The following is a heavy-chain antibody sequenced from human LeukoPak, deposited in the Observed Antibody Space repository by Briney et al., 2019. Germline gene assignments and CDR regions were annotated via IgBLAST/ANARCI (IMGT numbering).Heavy chain of an antibody. V-gene: IGHV4-59*01. D-gene: IGHD4-11*01. CDR3: ARSPTGNWFDP. J-gene: IGHJ5*02. CDR2: IYYSGST. CDR1: GGSISSYY. Sequence: SETLSLTCTVSGGSISSYYWSWIRQPPGEGLEWIGYIYYSGSTNYNPSLKSRVTISVDTSKNQFSLKLSSVTAADTAVYYCARSPTGNWFDPWGQGTLVTVSS.